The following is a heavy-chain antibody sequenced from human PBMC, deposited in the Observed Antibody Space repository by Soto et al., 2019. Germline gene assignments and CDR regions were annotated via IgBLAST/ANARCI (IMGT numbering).Heavy chain of an antibody. CDR2: ISYDGSNK. CDR1: GFTFSSYA. CDR3: AREEVSSGIDY. J-gene: IGHJ4*02. V-gene: IGHV3-30-3*01. D-gene: IGHD6-19*01. Sequence: GGSLSLSCAASGFTFSSYAMSWVRQAPGKGLEWVAVISYDGSNKYYADSVKGRFTISRDNSKNTLYLQMNSLRAEDTAVYYCAREEVSSGIDYWGQGTLVTVSS.